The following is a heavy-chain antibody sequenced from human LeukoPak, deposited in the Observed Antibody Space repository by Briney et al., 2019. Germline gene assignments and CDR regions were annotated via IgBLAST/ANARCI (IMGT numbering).Heavy chain of an antibody. J-gene: IGHJ3*02. CDR3: TDLSTGDAFAI. V-gene: IGHV3-74*01. CDR2: INSDGSST. CDR1: GFTFTKYW. D-gene: IGHD1-1*01. Sequence: GGSLRLSCAASGFTFTKYWMHWVRQAPGKGPVWVARINSDGSSTSYADSVKGRFTISRDNAKNTLYLQMNSLRAEDTAVYYCTDLSTGDAFAIWGQGTLVTVSS.